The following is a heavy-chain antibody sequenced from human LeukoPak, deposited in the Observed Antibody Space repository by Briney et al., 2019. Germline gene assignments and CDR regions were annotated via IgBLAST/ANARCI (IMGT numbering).Heavy chain of an antibody. V-gene: IGHV3-30*04. CDR1: GFTFSSYA. J-gene: IGHJ3*02. Sequence: GGSLRLSCAASGFTFSSYAMHWVRQAPGKGLEWVAFIRYDGSNKYYADSVKGRFTISRDNSKNTLYLQMNSLRAEDTAVYYCARPYCSSTSCYKGGAFDIWGQGTMVTVSS. CDR2: IRYDGSNK. CDR3: ARPYCSSTSCYKGGAFDI. D-gene: IGHD2-2*02.